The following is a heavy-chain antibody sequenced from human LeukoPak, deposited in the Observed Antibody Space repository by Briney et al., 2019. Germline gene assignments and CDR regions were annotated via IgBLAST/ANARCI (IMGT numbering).Heavy chain of an antibody. D-gene: IGHD7-27*01. CDR2: ISYDGSNK. CDR3: AKELSATPRAAVQTGDAFDV. Sequence: GGSLRLSCAASGFTFSSYGMHWVRQAPGKGLEWVAVISYDGSNKYYADSVKGRFTISRDNSKNTLYLQMYSLRPEDTAGYYRAKELSATPRAAVQTGDAFDVWGQGTMVTVSS. J-gene: IGHJ3*01. V-gene: IGHV3-30*18. CDR1: GFTFSSYG.